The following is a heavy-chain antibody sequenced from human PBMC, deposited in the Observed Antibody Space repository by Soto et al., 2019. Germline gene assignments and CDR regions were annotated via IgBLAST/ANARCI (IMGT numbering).Heavy chain of an antibody. CDR3: ARRPGRVYSSSWYGEDY. CDR1: GFTCSSYW. V-gene: IGHV3-7*01. J-gene: IGHJ4*02. D-gene: IGHD6-13*01. CDR2: IKQDGSEK. Sequence: GGSLRLSCAAAGFTCSSYWVSWVRKAPGKGLEWVANIKQDGSEKYYVDSVKGRFTISRDNAKNSLYLQMNSLRAEDTAVYYCARRPGRVYSSSWYGEDYWGQGTLVTVSS.